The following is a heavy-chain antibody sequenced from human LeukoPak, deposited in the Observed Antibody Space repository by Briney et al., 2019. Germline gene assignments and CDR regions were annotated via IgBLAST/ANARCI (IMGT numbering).Heavy chain of an antibody. CDR3: ARERAAAGTRLDY. V-gene: IGHV4-4*02. CDR2: IYHSGSI. Sequence: SGTLSLTCAVSGGSISSSNWWSWVRQPPGKGLEWIGEIYHSGSINYNPSLKRRVTISVDKAQNQFPRNLSPVTAPDTAVYYCARERAAAGTRLDYWGQGTLVTVSS. CDR1: GGSISSSNW. D-gene: IGHD6-13*01. J-gene: IGHJ4*02.